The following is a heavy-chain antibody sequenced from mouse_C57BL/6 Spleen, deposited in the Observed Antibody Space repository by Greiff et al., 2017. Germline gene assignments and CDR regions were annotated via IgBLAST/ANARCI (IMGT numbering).Heavy chain of an antibody. CDR1: GFTFSSYA. V-gene: IGHV5-9-1*02. D-gene: IGHD1-3*01. CDR3: SRDNSYFDY. J-gene: IGHJ2*01. CDR2: ISSGGDYI. Sequence: EVHVVESGEGLVKPGGSLKLSCAASGFTFSSYAMSWVRQTPEKRREWVAYISSGGDYIYYADTVKGRVTIARDNAWNTLYLQMCSLKSEDTAKCDCSRDNSYFDYWGQGTTLTVSS.